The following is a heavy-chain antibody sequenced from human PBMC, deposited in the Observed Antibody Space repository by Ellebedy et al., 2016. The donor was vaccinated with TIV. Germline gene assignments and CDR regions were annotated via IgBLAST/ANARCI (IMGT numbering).Heavy chain of an antibody. V-gene: IGHV1-69*13. Sequence: SVKVSXKASGGTFSSYAISWVRQAPGQGLEWMGGIIPMFGSANYAQKFQGRVTITADESTSTAYMEMSSLRSEDTAVYYCARGYCTNGVCYEYGLGIYGFFDYWGQGTLVTVSS. CDR3: ARGYCTNGVCYEYGLGIYGFFDY. CDR1: GGTFSSYA. CDR2: IIPMFGSA. J-gene: IGHJ4*02. D-gene: IGHD2-8*01.